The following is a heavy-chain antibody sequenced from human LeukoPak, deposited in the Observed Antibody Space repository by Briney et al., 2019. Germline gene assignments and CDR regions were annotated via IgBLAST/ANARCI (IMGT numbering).Heavy chain of an antibody. CDR3: ARVPGGQLLSPTFDY. V-gene: IGHV4-59*01. CDR1: GGSISSYY. Sequence: PSETLSLTCTVSGGSISSYYWSWTRQPPGKGLEWIGYIYYSGSTNYNPSLKSRVTISVDTSKNQFSLKLSSVTAADTAVYYCARVPGGQLLSPTFDYWGQGTLVTVSS. CDR2: IYYSGST. J-gene: IGHJ4*02. D-gene: IGHD2-2*01.